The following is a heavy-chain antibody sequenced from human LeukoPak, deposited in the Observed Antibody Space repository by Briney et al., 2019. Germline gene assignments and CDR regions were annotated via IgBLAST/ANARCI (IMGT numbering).Heavy chain of an antibody. CDR1: GGSISSSNYY. D-gene: IGHD3-10*01. Sequence: SETLSLTCTVSGGSISSSNYYWGWIRQPPGKGLEWVGTIYYSGTTYYNPSLESRVTISEDTSKNQFSLTLRSVTAADTAVYYCARQISDYYYYYMDVWGKGTTVTVSS. CDR2: IYYSGTT. J-gene: IGHJ6*03. V-gene: IGHV4-39*01. CDR3: ARQISDYYYYYMDV.